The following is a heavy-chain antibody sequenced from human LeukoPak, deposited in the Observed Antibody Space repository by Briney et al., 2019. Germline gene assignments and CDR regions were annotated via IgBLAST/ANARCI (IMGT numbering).Heavy chain of an antibody. Sequence: SETLSLTCTVSGGSISSYYWSWIRQPPGKGLEWIGYIFHSGDTNYNPSLKSRVTISADTSKNQFSLRLSSVTAADTAVHYCARGGNSGIWAYYVDYWGQGTLVTVSS. CDR1: GGSISSYY. D-gene: IGHD3-10*01. J-gene: IGHJ4*02. V-gene: IGHV4-59*01. CDR3: ARGGNSGIWAYYVDY. CDR2: IFHSGDT.